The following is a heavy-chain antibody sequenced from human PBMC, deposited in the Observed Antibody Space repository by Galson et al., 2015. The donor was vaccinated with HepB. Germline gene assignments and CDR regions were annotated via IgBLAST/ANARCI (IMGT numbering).Heavy chain of an antibody. Sequence: SVKVSCKASGYSFTNFGIFWVRQAPGQRPEWRGWINGGNADTEYSEKFQGRVTITRDTAASTGYRELSSLKSEDTAVYFCARGRQGHDDASGLAYWGQGTLVTV. J-gene: IGHJ4*02. V-gene: IGHV1-3*01. CDR1: GYSFTNFG. D-gene: IGHD3-3*01. CDR2: INGGNADT. CDR3: ARGRQGHDDASGLAY.